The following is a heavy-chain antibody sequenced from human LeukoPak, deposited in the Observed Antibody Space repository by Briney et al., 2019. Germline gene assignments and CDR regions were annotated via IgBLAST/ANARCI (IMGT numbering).Heavy chain of an antibody. CDR1: GGSFSGYY. J-gene: IGHJ4*02. Sequence: SETLFLTCAVYGGSFSGYYWSWIRQPPGKGLEWIGEINHSGSTNYNPSLKSRVTISVDTSKNQFSLKLSSVTAADTAVYYCARGRLEDIVVVPAAPTFDYWGQGTLVTVSS. CDR2: INHSGST. CDR3: ARGRLEDIVVVPAAPTFDY. V-gene: IGHV4-34*01. D-gene: IGHD2-2*01.